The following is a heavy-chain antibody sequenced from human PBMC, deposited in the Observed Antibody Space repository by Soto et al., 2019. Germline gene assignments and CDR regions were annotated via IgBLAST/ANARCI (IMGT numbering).Heavy chain of an antibody. CDR1: GFTFSSCE. Sequence: GGSLRLSCVASGFTFSSCEMNWVRQAPGKGLEWVSYISSGGSTIYYADSVKGRFTISRDNAKNSLYLQMNSLRAEDTAVYYCAKIPSLYGYFYFDYWGQGTLVTVSS. J-gene: IGHJ4*02. D-gene: IGHD2-8*02. V-gene: IGHV3-48*03. CDR2: ISSGGSTI. CDR3: AKIPSLYGYFYFDY.